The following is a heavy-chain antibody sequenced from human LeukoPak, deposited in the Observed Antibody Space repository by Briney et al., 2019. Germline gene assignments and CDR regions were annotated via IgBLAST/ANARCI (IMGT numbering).Heavy chain of an antibody. V-gene: IGHV3-23*01. CDR3: AKDRGYCSGGSCYSRLSNWFDP. D-gene: IGHD2-15*01. Sequence: GGSLRLSCAASGFTFSSYAMSWVRQAPGKGLEWVSAISGSGGSTYYADSVKGRFTISRDNSKNTLYLQMNSLRAEDTAVYYCAKDRGYCSGGSCYSRLSNWFDPWGQGTLVTVSS. CDR2: ISGSGGST. J-gene: IGHJ5*02. CDR1: GFTFSSYA.